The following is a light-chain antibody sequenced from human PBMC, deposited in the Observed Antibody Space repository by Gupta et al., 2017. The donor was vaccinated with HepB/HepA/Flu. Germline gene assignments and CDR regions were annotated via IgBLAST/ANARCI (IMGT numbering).Light chain of an antibody. CDR1: SSNFGDFNH. CDR2: DVS. CDR3: SSFTCTPTLVV. V-gene: IGLV2-14*03. J-gene: IGLJ2*01. Sequence: SALTPPAPASGSPGPSITISCTGTSSNFGDFNHVSWYQQHPGKAPKLLICDVSNRPSGVSSRFSGSKSGNTASLTISGLQAEDEADYYCSSFTCTPTLVVFGGGTELTVL.